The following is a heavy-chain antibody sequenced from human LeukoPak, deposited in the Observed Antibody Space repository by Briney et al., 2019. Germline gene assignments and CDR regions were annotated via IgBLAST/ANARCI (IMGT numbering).Heavy chain of an antibody. Sequence: ASVKVSCKASGYTFTSYGINWVRQATGQGLEWMGWMNPNSGNTGYAQKFQGRVTITRNTSISTAYMELSSLRSEDTAVYYCARNTMVRGVLNFDCWGQGTLVTVSS. J-gene: IGHJ4*02. CDR2: MNPNSGNT. CDR3: ARNTMVRGVLNFDC. CDR1: GYTFTSYG. D-gene: IGHD3-10*01. V-gene: IGHV1-8*03.